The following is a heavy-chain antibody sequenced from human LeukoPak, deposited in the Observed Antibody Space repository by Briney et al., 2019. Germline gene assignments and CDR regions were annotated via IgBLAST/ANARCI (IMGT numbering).Heavy chain of an antibody. D-gene: IGHD4-11*01. CDR2: ISYDGSNK. J-gene: IGHJ4*02. CDR1: GFTFSSYA. Sequence: PGRSLRLSCAASGFTFSSYAMHWVRQAPGKGLEWVAVISYDGSNKYYADSVKGRFTISRDNSKNTLYLQMNSLRAEDTAVYYCAKGYSVSPWSYFDYWGQGTLVTVSS. CDR3: AKGYSVSPWSYFDY. V-gene: IGHV3-30*04.